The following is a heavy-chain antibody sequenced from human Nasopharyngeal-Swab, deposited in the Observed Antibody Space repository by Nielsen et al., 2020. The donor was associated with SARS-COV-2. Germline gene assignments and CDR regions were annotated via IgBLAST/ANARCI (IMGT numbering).Heavy chain of an antibody. CDR3: ARAGYDYVWGAMLSAPRYGMDV. D-gene: IGHD3-16*01. Sequence: ASVKVSCNASGYTFTSYGISWVRQAPGQGLEWMGWISAYNGNTNYAQKLQGRVTMTTDTSTSTAYMELRSLRSDDTAVYYCARAGYDYVWGAMLSAPRYGMDVWGQGTTVTVSS. CDR1: GYTFTSYG. J-gene: IGHJ6*02. V-gene: IGHV1-18*01. CDR2: ISAYNGNT.